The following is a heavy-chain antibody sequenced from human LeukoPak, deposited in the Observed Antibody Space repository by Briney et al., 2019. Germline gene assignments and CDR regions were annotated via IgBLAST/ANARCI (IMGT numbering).Heavy chain of an antibody. D-gene: IGHD1-1*01. CDR1: GGSISSSSYY. J-gene: IGHJ4*02. CDR2: IYYSGST. CDR3: ARRDAFYNHDY. Sequence: SETLSLTCTVSGGSISSSSYYWGWIRQPPGKGLEWIGSIYYSGSTDYNPSLKSRVTISVDTSKNQFSLKLSSVTAADTAVYYCARRDAFYNHDYWGQGTLVTVSS. V-gene: IGHV4-39*01.